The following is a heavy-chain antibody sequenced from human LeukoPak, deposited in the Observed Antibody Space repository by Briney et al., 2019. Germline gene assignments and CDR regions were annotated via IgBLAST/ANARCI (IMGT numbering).Heavy chain of an antibody. Sequence: GASVKVSCEASGYTFTGYYMNWVRQAPGQGLEWMGWINPNSGRTNYAHNFQGRVTLTRDPSVSTAYMELTGLTSNDTGVYYCARTREYSSTWFFPPFDPWGQGTLVTVSS. CDR1: GYTFTGYY. CDR3: ARTREYSSTWFFPPFDP. J-gene: IGHJ5*02. CDR2: INPNSGRT. D-gene: IGHD6-13*01. V-gene: IGHV1-2*02.